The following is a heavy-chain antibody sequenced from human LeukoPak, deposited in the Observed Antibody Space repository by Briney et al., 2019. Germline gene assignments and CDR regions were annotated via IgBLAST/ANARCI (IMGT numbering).Heavy chain of an antibody. V-gene: IGHV3-48*03. D-gene: IGHD3-10*02. CDR2: ISSSGSTI. CDR1: GFTFSSYE. J-gene: IGHJ6*04. CDR3: AELGITMIGGV. Sequence: GGSLRLSCAASGFTFSSYEMNWVRQAPGKGLEWVSYISSSGSTIYYVDSVKGRFTISRDNAKNSLYLQMNSLRAEDTAVYYCAELGITMIGGVWGKGTTVTVSS.